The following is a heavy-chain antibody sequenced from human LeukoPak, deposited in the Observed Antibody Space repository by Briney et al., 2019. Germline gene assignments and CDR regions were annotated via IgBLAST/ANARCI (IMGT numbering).Heavy chain of an antibody. Sequence: GGSLRLSCAASGFPFRDFGLSWVRQAPGKGLEWVSGIYSGGSTYYADSVKGRFTISRDNAKNSLYLQMNSLRAEDTAVYYCARDGRVATITRYYYYMDVWGKGTTVTVSS. V-gene: IGHV3-66*01. CDR3: ARDGRVATITRYYYYMDV. CDR2: IYSGGST. CDR1: GFPFRDFG. D-gene: IGHD5-12*01. J-gene: IGHJ6*03.